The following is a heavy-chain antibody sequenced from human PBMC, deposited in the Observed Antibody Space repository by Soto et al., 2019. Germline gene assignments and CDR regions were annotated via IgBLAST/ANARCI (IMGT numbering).Heavy chain of an antibody. D-gene: IGHD6-13*01. Sequence: SETLSLTCTVSGGSISSSSYYWGWIRQPPGKGLEWIGSIYYSGSTYYNPSLKSRVTISVDTSKNQFSLKLSSVTAADTAVYYCATTGIAAAGTGENYYYYYGMDVWGQGTTVTAP. CDR3: ATTGIAAAGTGENYYYYYGMDV. V-gene: IGHV4-39*01. J-gene: IGHJ6*02. CDR2: IYYSGST. CDR1: GGSISSSSYY.